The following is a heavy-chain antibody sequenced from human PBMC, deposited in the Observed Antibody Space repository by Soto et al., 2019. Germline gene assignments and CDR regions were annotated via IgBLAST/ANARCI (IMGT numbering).Heavy chain of an antibody. CDR1: GFTLSNYN. CDR3: ARSGNYRLDY. D-gene: IGHD1-26*01. Sequence: HPGGSLRLSCGASGFTLSNYNMNWVRQAPGKGLEWISYISSGGGTQYYADSVKGRLTISRDSAKNSLNLQMNSLRDEGTAVYYCARSGNYRLDYWGQGTLVTVSS. CDR2: ISSGGGTQ. J-gene: IGHJ4*02. V-gene: IGHV3-48*02.